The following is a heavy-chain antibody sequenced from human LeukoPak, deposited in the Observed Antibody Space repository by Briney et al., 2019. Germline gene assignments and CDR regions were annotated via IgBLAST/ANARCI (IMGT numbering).Heavy chain of an antibody. Sequence: AASVKVSCKPSGGTFSSYAISWVRQAPGQGLEWMGGIIPIFGTANYAQKFQGRVTITTDESTSTAYMELSSLRSEDTAVYYCARGPTYYYDSSGYYFDYWGQGTLVTVSS. CDR1: GGTFSSYA. J-gene: IGHJ4*02. CDR2: IIPIFGTA. D-gene: IGHD3-22*01. V-gene: IGHV1-69*05. CDR3: ARGPTYYYDSSGYYFDY.